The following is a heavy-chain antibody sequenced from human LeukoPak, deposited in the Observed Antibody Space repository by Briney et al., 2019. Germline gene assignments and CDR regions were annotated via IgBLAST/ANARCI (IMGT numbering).Heavy chain of an antibody. CDR2: IYYSGST. D-gene: IGHD3-22*01. J-gene: IGHJ3*02. V-gene: IGHV4-59*01. CDR3: ARSPRYYYVSSGNGGAFDI. Sequence: SETLSLTCTVSGGSISSYYWSWIRQPPGKGLEWIGYIYYSGSTNYNPSLKSRVTISVDTSKNQFSLKLSSVTAADTAVYYCARSPRYYYVSSGNGGAFDIWGQGTMVTVSS. CDR1: GGSISSYY.